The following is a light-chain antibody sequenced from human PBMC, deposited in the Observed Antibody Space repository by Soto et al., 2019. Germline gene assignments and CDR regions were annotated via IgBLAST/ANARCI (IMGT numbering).Light chain of an antibody. V-gene: IGKV3-11*01. J-gene: IGKJ5*01. CDR1: PSVTNF. CDR3: QQRNVWPPVT. Sequence: PGERATLSCRASPSVTNFLAWYQQKPGQAPRLLIYGAFNRATGIPARFSGSGSGTDFTLTISSLESEDSAVYYCQQRNVWPPVTFGQGTRLEIK. CDR2: GAF.